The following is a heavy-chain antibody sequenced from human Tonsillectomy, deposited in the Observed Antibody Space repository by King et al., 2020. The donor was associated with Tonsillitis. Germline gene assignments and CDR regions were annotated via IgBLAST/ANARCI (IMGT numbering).Heavy chain of an antibody. J-gene: IGHJ6*01. V-gene: IGHV1-8*01. CDR3: ARRGMRGYCSGGSCYSADYYYYYGMDV. D-gene: IGHD2-15*01. CDR2: MNPNSGNT. Sequence: QLVQSGAEVKKPGASVKVSCKASGYTFTSYDINWVRQATGQGLEWMGWMNPNSGNTGYAQKFQGRVTMTRNTSISTAYMELSSLRSEETAVYYCARRGMRGYCSGGSCYSADYYYYYGMDVWGQGATVTVSS. CDR1: GYTFTSYD.